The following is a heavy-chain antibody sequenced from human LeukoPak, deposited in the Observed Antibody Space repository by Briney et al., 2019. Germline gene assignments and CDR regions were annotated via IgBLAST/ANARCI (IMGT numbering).Heavy chain of an antibody. Sequence: SETLSLTCTVSGYSISSGYYWGWIRPPPGKGLEWIGSIYHSGSTYYNPSLKSRVTISVDTSKNQFSLKLSSVTAADTAVYYRASPNYYDSSGFGYWGQGTLGTVSS. CDR1: GYSISSGYY. CDR3: ASPNYYDSSGFGY. V-gene: IGHV4-38-2*02. CDR2: IYHSGST. D-gene: IGHD3-22*01. J-gene: IGHJ4*02.